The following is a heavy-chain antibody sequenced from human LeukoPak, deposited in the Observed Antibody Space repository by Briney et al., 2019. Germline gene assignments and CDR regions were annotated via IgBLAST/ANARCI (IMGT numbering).Heavy chain of an antibody. CDR2: IYYSGST. D-gene: IGHD6-19*01. CDR3: ARDGPGSSGPGYFDY. V-gene: IGHV4-59*12. J-gene: IGHJ4*02. CDR1: GGSISSYY. Sequence: PSETLSLTCTVSGGSISSYYWSWIRQPPGKGLEWIGYIYYSGSTNYNPSLKSRVTISVDTSKNQFSLKLSSVTAADTAVYYCARDGPGSSGPGYFDYWGQGTLVTVSS.